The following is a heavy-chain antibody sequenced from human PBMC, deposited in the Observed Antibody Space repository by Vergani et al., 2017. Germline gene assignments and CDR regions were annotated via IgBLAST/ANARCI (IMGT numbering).Heavy chain of an antibody. D-gene: IGHD6-6*01. CDR2: INHSGST. V-gene: IGHV4-34*01. CDR1: GGSFSGYY. J-gene: IGHJ4*02. CDR3: SKGSGYKYSSSSIDY. Sequence: QVQLQQWGAGLLKPSETLSLTCAVYGGSFSGYYWSWIRQPPGKGLEWIGEINHSGSTNYNPSLKSRVTISVDTSKNQFSLKLSSVTAADTAVYYCSKGSGYKYSSSSIDYWVQGTLVTVSS.